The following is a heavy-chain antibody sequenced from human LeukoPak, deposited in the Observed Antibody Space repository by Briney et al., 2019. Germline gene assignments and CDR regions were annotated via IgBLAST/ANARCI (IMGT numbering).Heavy chain of an antibody. CDR1: GFTFSSYG. V-gene: IGHV3-30*18. CDR2: ISYDGSNK. J-gene: IGHJ3*02. CDR3: AKCSRSFAARDAFDI. D-gene: IGHD3-16*01. Sequence: GSLRLSCAASGFTFSSYGMHWVRQAPGKGLEWVAVISYDGSNKYYADSVKGRFTISRDNSKNTLYLQMNSRRAEDTAVYYCAKCSRSFAARDAFDILCQGTMVTVSS.